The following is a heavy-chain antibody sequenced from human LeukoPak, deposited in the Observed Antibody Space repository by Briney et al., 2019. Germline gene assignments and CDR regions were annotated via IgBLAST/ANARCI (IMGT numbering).Heavy chain of an antibody. CDR3: ARDPTGYSSGWYEDAFDY. J-gene: IGHJ4*02. CDR1: GYTLTELS. CDR2: ISAYNGNT. Sequence: ASVKVSCKVSGYTLTELSMHWVRQAPGQGLEWMGWISAYNGNTNYAQKLQGRVTMTTDTSTSTAYMELRSLRSDDTAVYYCARDPTGYSSGWYEDAFDYWGQGTLVTVSS. D-gene: IGHD6-19*01. V-gene: IGHV1-18*01.